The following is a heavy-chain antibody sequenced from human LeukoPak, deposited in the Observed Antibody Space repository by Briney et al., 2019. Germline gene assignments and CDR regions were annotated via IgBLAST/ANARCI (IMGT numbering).Heavy chain of an antibody. V-gene: IGHV4-31*03. D-gene: IGHD2-2*01. Sequence: SETLSLTCTVSGGSISSGGYYWSWIRQHPGKGLEWMGYIYYSGSTYYNPSLKSRVTISVDTSKNQFSLKLSSVTAADTAVYYCARSSSTSSLSVWFDPWGQGTLVTVSS. CDR3: ARSSSTSSLSVWFDP. CDR2: IYYSGST. CDR1: GGSISSGGYY. J-gene: IGHJ5*02.